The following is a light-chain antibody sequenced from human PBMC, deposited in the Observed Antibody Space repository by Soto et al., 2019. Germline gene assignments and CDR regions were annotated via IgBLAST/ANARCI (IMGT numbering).Light chain of an antibody. J-gene: IGKJ4*01. Sequence: EIVMTQSPATLSVSPGERATLSCRASQSVSSNLAWYQQKPGQAPRLLIYGASTRTTGIPARFRGSGSGTEFTLTISSLQSEDFAVYYCQQYNNWPPELTFGGGTKVEI. CDR3: QQYNNWPPELT. CDR1: QSVSSN. V-gene: IGKV3-15*01. CDR2: GAS.